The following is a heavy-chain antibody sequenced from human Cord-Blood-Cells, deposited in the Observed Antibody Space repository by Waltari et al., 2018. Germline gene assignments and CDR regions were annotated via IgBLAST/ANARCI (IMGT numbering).Heavy chain of an antibody. Sequence: QVQLVQSGAEVKKPGSSVKVSCKASGGTFSSYAISWVRQAPGQGLEWMGGIIPIFGTANDAQKFQGRGTITADESTSTAYMELSSLRSEDTAVYYCARMADWNYWFDPWGQGTLVTVSS. CDR2: IIPIFGTA. D-gene: IGHD1-7*01. CDR1: GGTFSSYA. V-gene: IGHV1-69*01. J-gene: IGHJ5*02. CDR3: ARMADWNYWFDP.